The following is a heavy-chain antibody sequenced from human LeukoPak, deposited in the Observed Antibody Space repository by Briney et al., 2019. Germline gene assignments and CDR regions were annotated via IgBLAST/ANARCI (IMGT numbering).Heavy chain of an antibody. CDR3: AREHYYGSGIYFYSYYYSMDA. CDR1: GFTFSSYA. V-gene: IGHV3-30*04. D-gene: IGHD3-10*01. J-gene: IGHJ6*03. Sequence: GGSLRLSCAASGFTFSSYALHWVRQAPGKGLEWVAVAAYDGSHKYYAESVKGRFTISRDNSKNTLYLQMNSLRPEDTAVYYCAREHYYGSGIYFYSYYYSMDAWGKGTTVTVSS. CDR2: AAYDGSHK.